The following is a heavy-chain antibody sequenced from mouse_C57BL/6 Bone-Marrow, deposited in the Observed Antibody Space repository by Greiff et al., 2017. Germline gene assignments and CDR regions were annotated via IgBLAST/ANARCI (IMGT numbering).Heavy chain of an antibody. CDR3: ARWGYGSSRVFAY. CDR2: IDPSDSYT. CDR1: GYTFTSYW. D-gene: IGHD1-1*01. J-gene: IGHJ3*01. Sequence: QVHVKQPGAELVRPGTSVKLSCKASGYTFTSYWMHWVKQRPGQGLEWIGVIDPSDSYTNYNQKFKGKATLTVDTSSSTAYMQLSSLTSEDSAVYYCARWGYGSSRVFAYWGQGTLVTVSA. V-gene: IGHV1-59*01.